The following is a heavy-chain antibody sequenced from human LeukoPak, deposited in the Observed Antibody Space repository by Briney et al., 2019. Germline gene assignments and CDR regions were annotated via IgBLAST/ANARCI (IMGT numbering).Heavy chain of an antibody. V-gene: IGHV3-23*01. J-gene: IGHJ4*02. D-gene: IGHD3-16*02. CDR2: ISGSGGST. CDR1: GFTFSSYA. CDR3: AKDADYDYVWGSYPPPDY. Sequence: GGSLRLSCAASGFTFSSYAMSWDRQAPGKGLEWVSAISGSGGSTYYADSVKGRFTISRDNSKNTLYLQMNSLRAEDTAVYYCAKDADYDYVWGSYPPPDYWGQGTLVTVSS.